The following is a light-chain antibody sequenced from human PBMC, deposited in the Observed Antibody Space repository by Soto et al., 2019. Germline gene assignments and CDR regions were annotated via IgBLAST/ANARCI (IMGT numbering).Light chain of an antibody. Sequence: QSALTQPASVSGSPGQSITISCTGTSSDVGGYNYVSWYQQHPGKAPKLMIYEVSNRPSGVSNRFSGSKSGNTASLTISGLQAEDEADYYCSSYTSGSPQVFGTGTKLTVL. CDR3: SSYTSGSPQV. V-gene: IGLV2-14*01. CDR2: EVS. J-gene: IGLJ1*01. CDR1: SSDVGGYNY.